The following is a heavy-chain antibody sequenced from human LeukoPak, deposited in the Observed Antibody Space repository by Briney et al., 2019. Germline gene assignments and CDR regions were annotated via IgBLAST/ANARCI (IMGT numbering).Heavy chain of an antibody. CDR2: LNPNSGKT. J-gene: IGHJ5*02. V-gene: IGHV1-8*03. D-gene: IGHD4-23*01. CDR3: ARDYAGNSGWFGP. Sequence: VASVKVSCKASGYTFTNYDLNWVRQATGQGLEWMGCLNPNSGKTGYAQNFHGRVTITNNTSINTTYMELRSLRSEDTAVYYCARDYAGNSGWFGPWGQGTLVTVSS. CDR1: GYTFTNYD.